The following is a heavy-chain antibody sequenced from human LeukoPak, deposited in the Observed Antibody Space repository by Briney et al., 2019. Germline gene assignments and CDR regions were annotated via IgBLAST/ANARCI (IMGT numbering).Heavy chain of an antibody. V-gene: IGHV3-74*01. CDR2: INSDGSST. D-gene: IGHD5-12*01. Sequence: GGSLRLSCAASGFTFSSYYMHWVRQAPGKGLVWVSRINSDGSSTSYADSVKGRFTISRDNSKNTLYLQMNSLRAEDTAVYYCARAGRGYSGYDYVDNWGQGTLVTVSS. CDR3: ARAGRGYSGYDYVDN. CDR1: GFTFSSYY. J-gene: IGHJ4*02.